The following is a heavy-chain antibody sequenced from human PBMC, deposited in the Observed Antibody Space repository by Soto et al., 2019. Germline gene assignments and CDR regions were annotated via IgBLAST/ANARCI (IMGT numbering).Heavy chain of an antibody. Sequence: QVQLQQWGAGLLKPSETLSLTCAVYGGSFSGYYWSWIRQPPGKGLEWIGEINHSGSTNYNPSLKSRVTISVDASKNHFSLKLSSVTAADTAVYYCARTRITMVRGAYGMDVWGQGTTVTVSS. CDR1: GGSFSGYY. CDR2: INHSGST. D-gene: IGHD3-10*01. V-gene: IGHV4-34*01. J-gene: IGHJ6*02. CDR3: ARTRITMVRGAYGMDV.